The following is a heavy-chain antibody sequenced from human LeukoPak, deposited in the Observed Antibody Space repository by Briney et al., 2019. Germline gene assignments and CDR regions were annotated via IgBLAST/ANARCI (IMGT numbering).Heavy chain of an antibody. CDR1: GYXFTNYY. J-gene: IGHJ4*02. V-gene: IGHV1-46*01. CDR3: ARYNGDLTGGFDY. D-gene: IGHD4-17*01. Sequence: GASVKVSCRASGYXFTNYYMHWVRQAPGQGLEWMGIINPAGGSTGYAQKFQGRVTMTRDTSTRTVYMELSSLRSEDTAVYYCARYNGDLTGGFDYWGQGTLVTVSS. CDR2: INPAGGST.